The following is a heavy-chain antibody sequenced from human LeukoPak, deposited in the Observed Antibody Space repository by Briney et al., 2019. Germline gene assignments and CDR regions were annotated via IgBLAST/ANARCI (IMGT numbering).Heavy chain of an antibody. Sequence: GGSLRLSCAASGFTFSDYYMSRIRQTPGKGLEWVALISYDGSDKYYADSVKGQFSISRDNAKNSLYLQMNSLRAEDTAVYYCARDGGSYYYPNHWFDPWGQGTLVTVSS. V-gene: IGHV3-30-3*01. CDR2: ISYDGSDK. D-gene: IGHD1-26*01. J-gene: IGHJ5*02. CDR3: ARDGGSYYYPNHWFDP. CDR1: GFTFSDYY.